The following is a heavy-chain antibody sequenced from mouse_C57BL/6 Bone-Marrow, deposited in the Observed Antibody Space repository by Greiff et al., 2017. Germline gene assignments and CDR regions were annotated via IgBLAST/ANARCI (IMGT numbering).Heavy chain of an antibody. V-gene: IGHV1-76*01. J-gene: IGHJ2*01. Sequence: QVQLQQSGAELVRPGASVKLSCKASGYTFTDYYINWVKQRPGQGLEWIARIYPGSGNTYYNEKFKGKATLTAEKSSSTAYMQLSSLTSEDSAVYFCARWAGPHYFDYWGQGTTLTVSS. CDR1: GYTFTDYY. CDR2: IYPGSGNT. CDR3: ARWAGPHYFDY. D-gene: IGHD3-1*01.